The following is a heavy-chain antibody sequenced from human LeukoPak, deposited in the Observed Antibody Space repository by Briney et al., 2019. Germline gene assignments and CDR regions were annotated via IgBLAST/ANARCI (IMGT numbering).Heavy chain of an antibody. J-gene: IGHJ3*02. Sequence: HAGGSLRLSCAASGFTFSSYAMSWVRQAPGKGLEWVSAISGSGGSTYYADSVKGRFTISRDNSKNTLYLQMNSLRAEDTAVYYCAKFGRYSSSWHDAFDIWGQGTMVTVSS. CDR3: AKFGRYSSSWHDAFDI. V-gene: IGHV3-23*01. CDR2: ISGSGGST. CDR1: GFTFSSYA. D-gene: IGHD6-13*01.